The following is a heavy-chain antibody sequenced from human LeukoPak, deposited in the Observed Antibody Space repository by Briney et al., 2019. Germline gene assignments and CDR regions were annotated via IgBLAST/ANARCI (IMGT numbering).Heavy chain of an antibody. J-gene: IGHJ5*02. D-gene: IGHD3-22*01. CDR2: MNPNSGNT. Sequence: ASVKVSCKASGYTFTDYDINWVRQATGQGLEWMAWMNPNSGNTGFAQKFQGRVTLTRDTSISTAYMELSSLRYEDTAVYYCARIMIVGYLGLFDPWGQGTLVTVSS. CDR1: GYTFTDYD. CDR3: ARIMIVGYLGLFDP. V-gene: IGHV1-8*03.